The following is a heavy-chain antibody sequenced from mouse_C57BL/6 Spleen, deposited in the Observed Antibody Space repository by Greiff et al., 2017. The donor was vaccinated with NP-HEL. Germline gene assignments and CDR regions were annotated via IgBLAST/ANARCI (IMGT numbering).Heavy chain of an antibody. CDR1: GFNIKDDY. V-gene: IGHV14-4*01. D-gene: IGHD1-1*01. CDR3: TPWDYGSRAMDY. Sequence: EVQLQQSGAELVRPGASVKLSCTASGFNIKDDYMHWVKQRPEQGLEWIGWIDPENGDTEYASKFQGKATITADTSSNTAYLQLSSLTSEDTAVYYCTPWDYGSRAMDYWGQGTSVTVSS. CDR2: IDPENGDT. J-gene: IGHJ4*01.